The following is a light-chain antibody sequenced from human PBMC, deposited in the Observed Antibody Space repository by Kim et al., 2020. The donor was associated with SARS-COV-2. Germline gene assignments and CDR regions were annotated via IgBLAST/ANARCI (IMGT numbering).Light chain of an antibody. V-gene: IGLV2-14*03. Sequence: GQSITLSCTGTSSDVGGYTYVYWYQQPPGKAPKLMIYGVSNRPSGVSNRFSGSKSGNTASLTISGLQAEDEADYYCSSYTTSTSVVFGGGTKLTVL. CDR3: SSYTTSTSVV. CDR1: SSDVGGYTY. CDR2: GVS. J-gene: IGLJ2*01.